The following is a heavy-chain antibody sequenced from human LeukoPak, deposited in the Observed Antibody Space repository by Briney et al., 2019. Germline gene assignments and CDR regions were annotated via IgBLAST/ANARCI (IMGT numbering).Heavy chain of an antibody. CDR1: GFTFSTYT. Sequence: PGGSLRLSCAASGFTFSTYTMNWVRQAPGQGLECVSSISSTSNTIYYADSVKGRFTISRGNAKNSLYLQMNSLRDEDTAVYYCARERQLKVWGQGTLVTVSS. D-gene: IGHD2-2*01. CDR2: ISSTSNTI. CDR3: ARERQLKV. J-gene: IGHJ4*02. V-gene: IGHV3-48*02.